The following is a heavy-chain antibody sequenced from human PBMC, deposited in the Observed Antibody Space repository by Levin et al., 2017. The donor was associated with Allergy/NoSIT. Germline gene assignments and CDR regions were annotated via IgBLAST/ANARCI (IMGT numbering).Heavy chain of an antibody. CDR1: GFTFSYYW. CDR3: AREILVRGSPSDAFDI. D-gene: IGHD3-10*01. Sequence: PGGSLRLSCAASGFTFSYYWMHWVRQAPGKGLVWVSRIGSDGSGISYADSVKGRFNISRDDAKNTLFLQMDSLRPEDTAVYYCAREILVRGSPSDAFDIWGQGTMVTVSS. V-gene: IGHV3-74*01. J-gene: IGHJ3*02. CDR2: IGSDGSGI.